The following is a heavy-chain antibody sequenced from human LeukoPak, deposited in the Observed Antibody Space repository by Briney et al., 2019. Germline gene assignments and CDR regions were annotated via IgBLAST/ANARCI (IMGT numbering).Heavy chain of an antibody. CDR1: GGSFSGYY. J-gene: IGHJ6*02. CDR2: INHSGST. CDR3: ARDTVTPYGMDV. V-gene: IGHV4-34*01. D-gene: IGHD4-17*01. Sequence: PSETLSLTCAVYGGSFSGYYWSWIRQPPGKGLEWIGEINHSGSTNYSPSLKSRVTISVDTSKNQFSLKLSSVTAADTAVYYCARDTVTPYGMDVWGQGTTVTVSS.